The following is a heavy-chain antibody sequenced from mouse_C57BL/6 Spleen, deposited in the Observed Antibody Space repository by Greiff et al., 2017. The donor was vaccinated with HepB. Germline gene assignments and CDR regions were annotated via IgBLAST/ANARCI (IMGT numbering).Heavy chain of an antibody. CDR3: ASHIYDGYNYYAMDY. V-gene: IGHV5-6*01. CDR2: ISSGGSYT. J-gene: IGHJ4*01. CDR1: GFTFSSYG. Sequence: EVQLVESGGDLVKPGGSLKLSCAASGFTFSSYGMSWVRQTPDKRLEWVATISSGGSYTYYPDSVKGRCTISRDNAKNTLYLQMSSLKSEDTAMYYCASHIYDGYNYYAMDYWGQGTSVTVSS. D-gene: IGHD2-3*01.